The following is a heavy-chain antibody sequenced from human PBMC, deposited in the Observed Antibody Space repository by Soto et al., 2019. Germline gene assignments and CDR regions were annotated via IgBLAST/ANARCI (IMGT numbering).Heavy chain of an antibody. D-gene: IGHD3-10*01. CDR2: VYYTGDS. Sequence: PSETLSLTCTVSGGSISTSTYYWGWIRQSPGKGLEWIGSVYYTGDSYYNPSLRSRVTISVDTSKNQFSLKLSSVTAADTAVYYCARGPGTMAKIDYWGQGTLVTVSS. V-gene: IGHV4-39*07. CDR3: ARGPGTMAKIDY. CDR1: GGSISTSTYY. J-gene: IGHJ4*02.